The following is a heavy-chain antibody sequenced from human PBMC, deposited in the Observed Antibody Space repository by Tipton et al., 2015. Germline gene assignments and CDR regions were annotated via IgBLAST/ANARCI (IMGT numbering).Heavy chain of an antibody. CDR1: GFTFSTFG. Sequence: SLRLSCSASGFTFSTFGLGWVRQAAGKGLEWVSGLSGSGTTTYYADSVEGRFTISRNTSKDTLYLQMTSLRAEDTAVYYCATSYDNIGYVGIDYWGQGTLVTVSS. J-gene: IGHJ4*02. CDR3: ATSYDNIGYVGIDY. CDR2: LSGSGTTT. V-gene: IGHV3-23*01. D-gene: IGHD3-22*01.